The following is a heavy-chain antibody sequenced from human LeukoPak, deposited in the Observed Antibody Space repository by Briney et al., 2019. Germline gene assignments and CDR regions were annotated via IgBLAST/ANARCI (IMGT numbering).Heavy chain of an antibody. CDR2: IYHSGST. J-gene: IGHJ4*02. CDR1: GGSITSSGYP. Sequence: SQTLSLTSGFSGGSITSSGYPGSWFRHQPGKGREWIAYIYHSGSTYYNPSLKSRVTISLDRSKNQFSLKLNSVTAADTAVYYCARAWTNSDYFDYWGQGTLVTVSS. D-gene: IGHD2-8*01. CDR3: ARAWTNSDYFDY. V-gene: IGHV4-30-2*01.